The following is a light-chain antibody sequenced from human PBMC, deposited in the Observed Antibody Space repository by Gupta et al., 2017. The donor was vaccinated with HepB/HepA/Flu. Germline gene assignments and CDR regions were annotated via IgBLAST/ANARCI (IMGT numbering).Light chain of an antibody. J-gene: IGKJ2*01. CDR2: DAS. CDR3: QQRSNWPPNT. V-gene: IGKV3-11*01. Sequence: EIVLTQSPATLSLSPGERATLSCRASQSVSSYLAWYQQKPGQAPRLLIYDASNRATGIPARFSGSGCGTDFTLTISSLEPEDFAVYHCQQRSNWPPNTFGQGTKLEIK. CDR1: QSVSSY.